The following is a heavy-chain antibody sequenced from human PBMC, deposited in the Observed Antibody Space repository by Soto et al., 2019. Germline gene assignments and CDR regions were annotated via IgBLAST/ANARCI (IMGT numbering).Heavy chain of an antibody. J-gene: IGHJ6*02. D-gene: IGHD5-18*01. V-gene: IGHV1-18*04. CDR3: ARDLYSCGYYAMDV. Sequence: QVHLVQSGAEVKKPGASVKVSCKTSGYTFTTYGISWVRQAPGQGLEWMGWISAYNGNTNYAQKLQGRVTMTTDTSTSTAYMELRSLRSDDTAVYYFARDLYSCGYYAMDVWCPGTTVTVSS. CDR1: GYTFTTYG. CDR2: ISAYNGNT.